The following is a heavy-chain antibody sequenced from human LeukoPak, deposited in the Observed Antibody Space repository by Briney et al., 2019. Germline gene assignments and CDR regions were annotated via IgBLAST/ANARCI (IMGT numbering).Heavy chain of an antibody. CDR1: GFTFSGYS. V-gene: IGHV3-48*01. J-gene: IGHJ4*02. D-gene: IGHD1-26*01. CDR2: ISSGSRTI. CDR3: ARESISGHRDFDY. Sequence: GGSLRLSCAASGFTFSGYSMNWVRQAPGKGLEWLSYISSGSRTIYYADSVKGRFTVSRDNARNSLFLQMNSLRAEDTAVYYCARESISGHRDFDYWGQGALVTVPS.